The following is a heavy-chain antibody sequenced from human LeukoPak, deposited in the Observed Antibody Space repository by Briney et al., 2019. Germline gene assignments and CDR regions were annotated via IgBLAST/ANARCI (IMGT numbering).Heavy chain of an antibody. J-gene: IGHJ4*02. V-gene: IGHV3-23*01. CDR3: AKEGGLHFVVAIRPYYLDY. Sequence: GGSLRLSCAASGFTLRTYAMTWVRQAPGKGLEWASTISGTGVYTFYADSVKGRFTISRDNSKNTVYLQMNSLRAEDAAIYYCAKEGGLHFVVAIRPYYLDYWGQGTLVTVSS. D-gene: IGHD2-21*01. CDR1: GFTLRTYA. CDR2: ISGTGVYT.